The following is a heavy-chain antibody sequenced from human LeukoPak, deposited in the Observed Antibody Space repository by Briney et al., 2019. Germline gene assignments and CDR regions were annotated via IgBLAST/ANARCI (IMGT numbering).Heavy chain of an antibody. D-gene: IGHD3-10*01. CDR3: ARLLGSGRVDY. V-gene: IGHV5-51*01. Sequence: AESPQISCKGSGYRFTSYWIGWVRQMPGKGLEWMGMIYPGDSDIRYSPSFQGQVSISADKSISTAYMQWSSLRASDTAMYYCARLLGSGRVDYWGQGTLVTVSS. J-gene: IGHJ4*02. CDR2: IYPGDSDI. CDR1: GYRFTSYW.